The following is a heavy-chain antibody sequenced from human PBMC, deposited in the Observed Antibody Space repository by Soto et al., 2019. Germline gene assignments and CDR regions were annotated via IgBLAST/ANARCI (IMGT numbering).Heavy chain of an antibody. Sequence: LRLSCAASGFTFSSYSMNGVRQAPVNVLEWVSSISSSSSYIYYADSVKGRFTISRDNAKNSLYLQMNSLRAEDTAVYYCARETAKKHYYDSSGYLDVWGQGTTVTVSS. V-gene: IGHV3-21*01. D-gene: IGHD3-22*01. CDR1: GFTFSSYS. CDR3: ARETAKKHYYDSSGYLDV. CDR2: ISSSSSYI. J-gene: IGHJ6*02.